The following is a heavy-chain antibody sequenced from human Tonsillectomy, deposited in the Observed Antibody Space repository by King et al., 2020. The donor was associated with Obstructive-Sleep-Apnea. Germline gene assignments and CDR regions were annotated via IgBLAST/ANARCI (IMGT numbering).Heavy chain of an antibody. D-gene: IGHD3-22*01. J-gene: IGHJ4*02. CDR3: TTYSYDGTHFGRIHY. V-gene: IGHV3-15*01. CDR1: GCTFSKEW. CDR2: IKSKTEGGTK. Sequence: VQLVESGGGLVKPGGSLRLSCAASGCTFSKEWMGWVCQVPVKGLEWVGGIKSKTEGGTKDYAEPLEGRFSVSRDDSKNTLFLQMNSLITEDTAVYYCTTYSYDGTHFGRIHYWGQGTLVTVSS.